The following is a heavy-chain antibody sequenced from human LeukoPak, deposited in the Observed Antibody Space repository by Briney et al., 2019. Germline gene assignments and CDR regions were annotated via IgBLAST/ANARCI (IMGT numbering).Heavy chain of an antibody. Sequence: QPGGSLRLSCAASGFTFSSYAMHWVRQAPGKGLEWVAVISYDGSNKYYADSVKGRFTISRDNSKNTLYLHMNSLRAEDTAVYYCARDVRGYDYGPFDYWGQGTLVTVSS. D-gene: IGHD5-12*01. CDR1: GFTFSSYA. CDR2: ISYDGSNK. V-gene: IGHV3-30-3*01. J-gene: IGHJ4*02. CDR3: ARDVRGYDYGPFDY.